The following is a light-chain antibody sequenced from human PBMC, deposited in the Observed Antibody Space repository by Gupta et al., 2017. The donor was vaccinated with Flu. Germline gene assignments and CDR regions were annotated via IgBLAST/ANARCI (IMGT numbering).Light chain of an antibody. CDR1: QSVGTS. V-gene: IGKV3-11*01. Sequence: PANLSLSPGERATRSCRASQSVGTSVAWYQHKPGQAPRLLIYDASNRATVIPARFSGSGSGTDFTLTISSLEPEDFAVYYCQQRSNWPITFGRGTRLEI. CDR2: DAS. CDR3: QQRSNWPIT. J-gene: IGKJ5*01.